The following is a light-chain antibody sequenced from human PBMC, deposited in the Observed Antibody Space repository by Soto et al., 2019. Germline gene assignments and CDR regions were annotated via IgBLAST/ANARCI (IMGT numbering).Light chain of an antibody. CDR3: QQRYNWPLT. CDR1: QSISSW. V-gene: IGKV3-11*01. J-gene: IGKJ5*01. CDR2: GAS. Sequence: TQSPSTLSASVGDRVTITCRASQSISSWLAWYQQKPGQAPRLLIYGASNRATGIPDRFSGSGSGTDFTLTISSLDSEDFAIYYCQQRYNWPLTFGQGTRLETK.